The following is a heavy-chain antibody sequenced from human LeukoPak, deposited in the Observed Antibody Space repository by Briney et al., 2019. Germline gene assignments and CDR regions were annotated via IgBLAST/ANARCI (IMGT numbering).Heavy chain of an antibody. J-gene: IGHJ4*02. CDR2: IFYSGTT. CDR3: ARRAAYNNYYFDY. Sequence: SETLSLTCTVSGGSISSNSYFWAWIRLPPGRGLEWIGGIFYSGTTYYNPSLKSRVTISVDTSKNQFSLKVASVTAADTAVYYCARRAAYNNYYFDYWGQGILVTVSS. CDR1: GGSISSNSYF. D-gene: IGHD1-1*01. V-gene: IGHV4-39*01.